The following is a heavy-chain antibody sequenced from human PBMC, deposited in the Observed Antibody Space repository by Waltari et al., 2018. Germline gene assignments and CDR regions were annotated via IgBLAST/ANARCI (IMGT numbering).Heavy chain of an antibody. D-gene: IGHD2-15*01. J-gene: IGHJ6*02. CDR3: ARDISPCSGGSCYPYYYYGMDV. CDR1: GFTFSSYA. CDR2: ISYDGSNK. V-gene: IGHV3-30-3*01. Sequence: QVQLVESGGGVVQPGRSLRLSCAASGFTFSSYAMHWVRQAPSKGLAWVAVISYDGSNKYYADSVKGRFTISRDNSKNTLYLQMNSLRAEDTAVYYCARDISPCSGGSCYPYYYYGMDVWGQGTTVTVSS.